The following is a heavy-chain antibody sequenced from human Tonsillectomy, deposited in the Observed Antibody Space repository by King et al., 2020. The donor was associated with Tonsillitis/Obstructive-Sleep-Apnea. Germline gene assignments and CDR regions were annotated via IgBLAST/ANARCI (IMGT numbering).Heavy chain of an antibody. CDR1: GGSFSAYL. CDR2: INHSGDA. D-gene: IGHD1-1*01. J-gene: IGHJ4*02. V-gene: IGHV4-34*01. Sequence: VQLQQWGAGLLKPSETLSLTCAVYGGSFSAYLWTWIRQPPGKGLEWIGEINHSGDANYNPSLKSRVTISIDTSKNQFSLKLNSVTAADAAVYYCARSYGTGTTYYFDYWAQGTLVTVSS. CDR3: ARSYGTGTTYYFDY.